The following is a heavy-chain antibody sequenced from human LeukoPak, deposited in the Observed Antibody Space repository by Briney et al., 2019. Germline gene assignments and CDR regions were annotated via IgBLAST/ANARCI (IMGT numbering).Heavy chain of an antibody. CDR3: AKSTSGYSPIPFDY. J-gene: IGHJ4*02. D-gene: IGHD3-3*01. Sequence: GGSLRLSCAVSGFTFSSYAMSWVRQAPGKGLGWVLAISGSGRSTYYADSVKGRFTISRDNSKNTLYLQMNSLRAEDTAVYYCAKSTSGYSPIPFDYWGQGTLVTVSS. CDR2: ISGSGRST. V-gene: IGHV3-23*01. CDR1: GFTFSSYA.